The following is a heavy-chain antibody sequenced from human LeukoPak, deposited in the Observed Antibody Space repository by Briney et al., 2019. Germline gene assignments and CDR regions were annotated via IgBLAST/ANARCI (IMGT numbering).Heavy chain of an antibody. CDR2: INPNSGGT. CDR3: ARDERYDSSGYPFDY. D-gene: IGHD3-22*01. V-gene: IGHV1-2*02. J-gene: IGHJ4*02. Sequence: ASVKVSCKASGYTFTSYAMNWVRQAPGQGLEWMGWINPNSGGTDYAQKFQGRVTMTRDTSISTAYLELGRLTSDDTAVYYCARDERYDSSGYPFDYWGQGTLVTVSS. CDR1: GYTFTSYA.